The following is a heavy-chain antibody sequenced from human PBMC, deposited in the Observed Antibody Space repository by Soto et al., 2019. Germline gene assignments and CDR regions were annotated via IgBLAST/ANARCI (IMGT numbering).Heavy chain of an antibody. D-gene: IGHD1-1*01. CDR1: GFAFGSYW. V-gene: IGHV3-74*01. J-gene: IGHJ4*02. CDR3: LRDQRHWNEFADQ. Sequence: VQLVESGGGLVQPGGSLRLSCAASGFAFGSYWMHWVRQAPGKGLVWVSRISQDGAIATQADSVKGRFTISRDNAKNTLLLQMNSLRADETAVYYCLRDQRHWNEFADQWGQGTLVTVSS. CDR2: ISQDGAIA.